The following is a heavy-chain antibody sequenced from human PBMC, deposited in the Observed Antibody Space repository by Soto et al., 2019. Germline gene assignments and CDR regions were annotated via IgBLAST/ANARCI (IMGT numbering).Heavy chain of an antibody. D-gene: IGHD1-26*01. Sequence: SETLSLTCTVSGGSISSGGYYWSWIRQHPGKGLEWIGYIYYSGSTYYNPSLKSRVTISVDTSKNQFSLKLSSVTAADTAVYYCARDRSPGENWFDPWGHGTLVTVSS. V-gene: IGHV4-31*03. CDR1: GGSISSGGYY. CDR2: IYYSGST. CDR3: ARDRSPGENWFDP. J-gene: IGHJ5*02.